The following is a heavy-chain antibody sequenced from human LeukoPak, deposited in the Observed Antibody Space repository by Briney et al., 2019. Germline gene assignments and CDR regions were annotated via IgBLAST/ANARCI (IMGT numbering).Heavy chain of an antibody. V-gene: IGHV1-2*02. Sequence: ASVKASCKASGYMFTGYYMHWVRQAPGEGLQWMGWIKPNSGGTNYAQKFQGRVTMTRDTSISTAYMELSRLRSDDTAVYYCARTNYYDSSGYYLGYWGQGTLVTVSS. CDR3: ARTNYYDSSGYYLGY. CDR1: GYMFTGYY. D-gene: IGHD3-22*01. J-gene: IGHJ4*02. CDR2: IKPNSGGT.